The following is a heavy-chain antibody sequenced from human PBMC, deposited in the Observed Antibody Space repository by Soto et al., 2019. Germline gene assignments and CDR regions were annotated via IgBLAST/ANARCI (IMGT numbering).Heavy chain of an antibody. Sequence: QLQLQESGPGLVKPSETLSLTCTVSGGSISSSSYYWGWIRQPPGKGLEWIGSIYYSGSTYYNPSLKSRVTISVDTSKNQFSLKLSSVTAADTAVYYCARRNPIAYGNYYYYYMDVWGKGTTVTVSS. D-gene: IGHD4-17*01. CDR2: IYYSGST. V-gene: IGHV4-39*01. J-gene: IGHJ6*03. CDR3: ARRNPIAYGNYYYYYMDV. CDR1: GGSISSSSYY.